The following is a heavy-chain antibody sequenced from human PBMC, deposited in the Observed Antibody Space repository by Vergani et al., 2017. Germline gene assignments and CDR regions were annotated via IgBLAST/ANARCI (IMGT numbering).Heavy chain of an antibody. J-gene: IGHJ3*02. D-gene: IGHD2-15*01. Sequence: QLQLQESGPGLVKPSETLSLTCTVSGGSISSSSYYWGWIRQPPGKGLEWIGSIYYSGSTYYNPSLKSRVTISVDTSKNQFSLKLSSVTAADTAVYYCARVTHACAIWSEGTIVTVST. CDR1: GGSISSSSYY. V-gene: IGHV4-39*01. CDR2: IYYSGST. CDR3: ARVTHACAI.